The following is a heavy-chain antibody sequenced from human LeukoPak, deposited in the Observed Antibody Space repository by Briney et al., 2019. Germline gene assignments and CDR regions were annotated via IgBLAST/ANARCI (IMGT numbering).Heavy chain of an antibody. D-gene: IGHD2-21*02. Sequence: LAGGSPRLSCAASGFTFRNYAMNWVRQAPGKGLEWVSGISGSGSRTYYADSVKGRFTISRDNSKNTLSLQMTSLRVEDTAIYFCAKDSDIPGSFDYWGQGTPVTVST. CDR2: ISGSGSRT. CDR3: AKDSDIPGSFDY. J-gene: IGHJ4*02. CDR1: GFTFRNYA. V-gene: IGHV3-23*01.